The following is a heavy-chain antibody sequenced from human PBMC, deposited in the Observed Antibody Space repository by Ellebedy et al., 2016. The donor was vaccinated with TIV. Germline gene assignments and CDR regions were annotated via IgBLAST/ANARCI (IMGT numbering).Heavy chain of an antibody. J-gene: IGHJ4*02. CDR1: GFTFRNYA. CDR2: ISDSGGTT. Sequence: GGSLRLXXAASGFTFRNYAMSWVRQTPGKGLQWVSAISDSGGTTDYTDSVKGRFTLSRDNSKNTLYLQMNSLRVEDTAVYYCASNGYWGQGTLVTVSS. V-gene: IGHV3-23*01. CDR3: ASNGY.